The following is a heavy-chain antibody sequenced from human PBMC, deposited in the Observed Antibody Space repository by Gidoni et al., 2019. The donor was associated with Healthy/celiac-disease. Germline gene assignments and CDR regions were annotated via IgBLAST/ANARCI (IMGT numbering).Heavy chain of an antibody. Sequence: EVQLVESGGGLVKPGGSLRLSCAASGFTFSSYSMNWVRQAPGKGLEWDSSISSSSSYIYYADSVKGRFTISRDNAKNSLYLQMNSLRAEDTAVYYCARDQGSGWYGGAFDIWGQGTMVTVSS. V-gene: IGHV3-21*01. J-gene: IGHJ3*02. CDR1: GFTFSSYS. D-gene: IGHD6-19*01. CDR2: ISSSSSYI. CDR3: ARDQGSGWYGGAFDI.